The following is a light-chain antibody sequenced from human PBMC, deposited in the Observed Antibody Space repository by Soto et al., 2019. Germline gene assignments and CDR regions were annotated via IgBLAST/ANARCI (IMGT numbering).Light chain of an antibody. CDR1: QSVSYN. CDR3: QQYGVTPPNT. V-gene: IGKV3-20*01. CDR2: GAS. J-gene: IGKJ4*01. Sequence: EIVLTQSPATLSLSPVERATLSGRASQSVSYNLAWYQHKPGQAPRLLIYGASTRATGIPDRFSGSGSGTDFTLTISGLEPEDFALYYCQQYGVTPPNTFGGGTKVDIK.